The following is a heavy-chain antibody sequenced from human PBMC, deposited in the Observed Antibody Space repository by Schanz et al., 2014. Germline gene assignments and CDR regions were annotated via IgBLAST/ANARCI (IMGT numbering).Heavy chain of an antibody. CDR1: GFTFSTYA. D-gene: IGHD2-2*01. CDR2: ISGSGGST. V-gene: IGHV3-23*04. J-gene: IGHJ4*02. CDR3: AKDLLYGAPMPLNHLDY. Sequence: EVQLVESGGGLVQPGGSPRLSCAASGFTFSTYAMSWVRQAPGKGLEWVSAISGSGGSTYYADSVKGRFTISRDNSKNTLYLQMNSLRAEDTAVYYCAKDLLYGAPMPLNHLDYWGQGTLVTVSS.